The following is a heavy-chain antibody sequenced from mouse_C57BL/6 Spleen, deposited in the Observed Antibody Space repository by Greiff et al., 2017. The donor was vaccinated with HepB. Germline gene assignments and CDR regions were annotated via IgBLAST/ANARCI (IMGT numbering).Heavy chain of an antibody. V-gene: IGHV1-54*01. CDR2: INPGSGGT. D-gene: IGHD2-3*01. CDR3: ALIYDGYYRGY. CDR1: GYAFTNYL. Sequence: QVHVKQSGAELVRPGTSVKVSCKASGYAFTNYLIEWVKQRPGQGLEWIGVINPGSGGTNYNEKFKGKATLTADKSSSTAYMQLSSLTSEDSAVYFCALIYDGYYRGYWGQGTTLTVSS. J-gene: IGHJ2*01.